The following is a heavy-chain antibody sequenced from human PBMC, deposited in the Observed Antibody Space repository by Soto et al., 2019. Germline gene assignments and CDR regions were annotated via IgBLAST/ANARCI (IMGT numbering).Heavy chain of an antibody. D-gene: IGHD2-2*01. V-gene: IGHV4-31*03. CDR1: GGSISSGGYY. J-gene: IGHJ4*02. CDR2: IYYSGST. CDR3: ARVRLGDIVVVPAAILPQVFDY. Sequence: SETLSLTCTVSGGSISSGGYYWSWIRQHPGKGLEWIGYIYYSGSTYYNPSLKSRVTISVDTSKNQFSLKLSSVTAADTAVYYCARVRLGDIVVVPAAILPQVFDYWGQGTLVTVSS.